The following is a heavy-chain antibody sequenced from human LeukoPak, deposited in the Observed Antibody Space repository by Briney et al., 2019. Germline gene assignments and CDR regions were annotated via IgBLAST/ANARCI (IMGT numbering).Heavy chain of an antibody. J-gene: IGHJ4*02. D-gene: IGHD4-17*01. V-gene: IGHV4-34*01. CDR3: ARGPDYTPYGDYPPTY. CDR2: INHSGST. Sequence: PSETLSLTCAVYGGSFSGYYWSWIRQPPGNGLEWIGEINHSGSTNYNPSLKSRVTISVDTSKNQFSLKLSSVTAADTAVYYCARGPDYTPYGDYPPTYWGQGTLVTVSS. CDR1: GGSFSGYY.